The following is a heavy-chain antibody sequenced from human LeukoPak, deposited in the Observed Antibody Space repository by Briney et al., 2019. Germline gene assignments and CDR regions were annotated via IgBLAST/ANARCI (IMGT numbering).Heavy chain of an antibody. V-gene: IGHV3-23*01. Sequence: GGSLRLSCAVSGFTFDDYAMHWVRQVPGKGLEWVSAISGSGGSTYYADSVKGRFTISRDNSKNTLYLQMNSLRAEDTAVYYCAKGERYFDWLSPDYWGQGTLVTVSS. D-gene: IGHD3-9*01. J-gene: IGHJ4*02. CDR2: ISGSGGST. CDR3: AKGERYFDWLSPDY. CDR1: GFTFDDYA.